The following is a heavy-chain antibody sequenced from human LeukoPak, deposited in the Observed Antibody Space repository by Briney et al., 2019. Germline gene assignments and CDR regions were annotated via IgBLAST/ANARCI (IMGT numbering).Heavy chain of an antibody. J-gene: IGHJ3*02. CDR2: IYYSGST. V-gene: IGHV4-30-4*08. CDR3: ARDGTQRGYSYAFDI. D-gene: IGHD5-18*01. CDR1: GGSISSGDYY. Sequence: SQTLSLTCTVSGGSISSGDYYWSWIRQPPVKGLEWIGYIYYSGSTYYNPSLKSRVTISVDTSKNQFSLKLSSVTAADTAVYYCARDGTQRGYSYAFDIWGQGTMVTVSS.